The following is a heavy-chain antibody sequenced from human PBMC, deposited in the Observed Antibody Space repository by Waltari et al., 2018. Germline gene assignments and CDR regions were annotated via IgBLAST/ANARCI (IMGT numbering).Heavy chain of an antibody. J-gene: IGHJ4*02. CDR3: ARGITTVTTLDY. CDR2: IYYSGRS. Sequence: QLQLQESGPGLVKPSETLSLTCTVSGGSISSSSYYWGWIRQPPGKGLEWIGSIYYSGRSYYHPSLKSRVTIAVDTSKTQFSLKLSSVTAADTAVYYCARGITTVTTLDYWGQGTLVTVSS. CDR1: GGSISSSSYY. D-gene: IGHD4-17*01. V-gene: IGHV4-39*07.